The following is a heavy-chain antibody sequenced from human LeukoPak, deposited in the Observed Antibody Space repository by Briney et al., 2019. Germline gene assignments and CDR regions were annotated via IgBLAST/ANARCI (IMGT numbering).Heavy chain of an antibody. Sequence: SETLSLTCTVSGGSITNYYWTWIRQPPGKGLEWIGYIYYSGSTNYNPSLKSRVTISVDTSKNQFSLKLSSVTAADTAVYYCARVGVYYFDYWGQGTLVTVSS. CDR1: GGSITNYY. J-gene: IGHJ4*02. CDR2: IYYSGST. D-gene: IGHD2-8*01. V-gene: IGHV4-59*01. CDR3: ARVGVYYFDY.